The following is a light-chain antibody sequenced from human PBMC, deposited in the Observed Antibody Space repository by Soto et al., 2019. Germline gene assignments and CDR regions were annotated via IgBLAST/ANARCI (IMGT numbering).Light chain of an antibody. V-gene: IGKV1-5*01. CDR1: QSISSW. CDR3: QQYNSYSWT. CDR2: DAS. Sequence: DIQMTQSPSTLSASIGDRVTITCRASQSISSWLAWYQQKPGKAPKLLIYDASSLESGVPSRLSGSGSGIEFTLTISSLQPDDFATYYCQQYNSYSWTFGQGTKVDIK. J-gene: IGKJ1*01.